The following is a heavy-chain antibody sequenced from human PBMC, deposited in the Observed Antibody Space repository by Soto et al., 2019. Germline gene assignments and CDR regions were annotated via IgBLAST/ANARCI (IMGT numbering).Heavy chain of an antibody. J-gene: IGHJ6*02. CDR1: GYIFVNYG. D-gene: IGHD3-16*01. CDR2: ISPYTGNT. CDR3: VMVDNYVTPTPQDV. Sequence: QVQLVQSGDEVKKPGASVKVSCKASGYIFVNYGIAWVRQAPGQGLEWMGWISPYTGNTHSASKVPGSLTMTTDTSTSTADMDLGSLTSDDTAVYYCVMVDNYVTPTPQDVWGQGTTVTVSS. V-gene: IGHV1-18*01.